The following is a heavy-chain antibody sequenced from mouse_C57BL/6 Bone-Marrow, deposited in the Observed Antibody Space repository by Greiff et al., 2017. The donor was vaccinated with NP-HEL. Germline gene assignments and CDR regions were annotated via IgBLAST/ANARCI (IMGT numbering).Heavy chain of an antibody. CDR1: GYAFTNYL. V-gene: IGHV1-54*01. Sequence: VQLQQSGAELVRPGTSVKVSCKASGYAFTNYLIEWVKQRPGQGLEWIGVINPGSGGTNYNEKFKGKATLTADKSSSTAYMRLSSLTSEDSAVYFCAGRKITTVVAHWYFDVWGTGTTVTVSS. J-gene: IGHJ1*03. D-gene: IGHD1-1*01. CDR2: INPGSGGT. CDR3: AGRKITTVVAHWYFDV.